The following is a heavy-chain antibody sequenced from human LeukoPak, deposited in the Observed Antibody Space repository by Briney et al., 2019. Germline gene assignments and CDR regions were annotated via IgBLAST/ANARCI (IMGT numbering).Heavy chain of an antibody. CDR2: INPSTGST. Sequence: VASVKVSCKASGYTFTAYYMHWVRKAPGQGLEWMGIINPSTGSTSNAQKFQGRVTMTRDTSTSTVYMELSSLRSEDTAVYYCARGTGYDSSGYWCLDYWGQGTLVTVSS. CDR3: ARGTGYDSSGYWCLDY. J-gene: IGHJ4*02. V-gene: IGHV1-46*01. CDR1: GYTFTAYY. D-gene: IGHD3-22*01.